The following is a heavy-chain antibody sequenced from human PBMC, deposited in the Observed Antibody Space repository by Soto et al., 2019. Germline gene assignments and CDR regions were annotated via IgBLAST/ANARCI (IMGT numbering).Heavy chain of an antibody. V-gene: IGHV4-4*02. CDR1: GGSISSSNW. J-gene: IGHJ5*02. CDR3: ARDIVVVVAGYNWFDP. CDR2: IYHSGST. D-gene: IGHD2-15*01. Sequence: SETLSLTCAVSGGSISSSNWWSWVRQPPGKGLEWIGEIYHSGSTNYNPSLKSRVTISVDKSKNQFSLKLSSVTAADTAVYYCARDIVVVVAGYNWFDPWGQGTLVTVSS.